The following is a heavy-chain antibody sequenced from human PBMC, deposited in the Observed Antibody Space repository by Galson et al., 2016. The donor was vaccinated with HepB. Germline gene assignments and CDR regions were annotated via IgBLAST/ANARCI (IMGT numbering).Heavy chain of an antibody. CDR2: IYWDDDK. CDR3: AHLTMAKYYFDY. CDR1: GFSLRSRGVG. Sequence: PALVKPTQTLTLTCTFSGFSLRSRGVGVGWIRQPPGKALEWFAIIYWDDDKRYSPSLKNRVTLAHDTSKNQVVLTMANMDPVDTATYYCAHLTMAKYYFDYWGQGTLVTVSS. D-gene: IGHD3-10*01. J-gene: IGHJ4*02. V-gene: IGHV2-5*02.